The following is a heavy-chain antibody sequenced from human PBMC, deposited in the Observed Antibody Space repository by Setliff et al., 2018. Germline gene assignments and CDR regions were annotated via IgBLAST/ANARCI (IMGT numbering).Heavy chain of an antibody. CDR1: GFTFRDYT. CDR2: VVQVGSG. V-gene: IGHV3-23*01. J-gene: IGHJ4*01. D-gene: IGHD4-4*01. CDR3: ATSTITTYYFDY. Sequence: GESLKISCAASGFTFRDYTMAWVRQAPGKGLEWVAGVVQVGSGVYADSVKGRFTISRDNSRNTLYLQMKSLRAEDTAIYYCATSTITTYYFDYWGHGTLVTVSS.